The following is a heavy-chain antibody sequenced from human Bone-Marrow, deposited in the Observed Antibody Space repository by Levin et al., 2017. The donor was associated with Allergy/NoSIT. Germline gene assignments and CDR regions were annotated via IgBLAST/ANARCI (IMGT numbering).Heavy chain of an antibody. D-gene: IGHD5-24*01. CDR2: IYYSGST. J-gene: IGHJ5*02. V-gene: IGHV4-61*01. CDR1: GGSVISSRFY. CDR3: ARARRDGYTKSYNWFDP. Sequence: SCAVSGGSVISSRFYWSWIRQPPGKGLEWIAYIYYSGSTNYNPSLKSRVTISVDTSKNQFSLKLSSVTAADTAVYYCARARRDGYTKSYNWFDPWGQGTLVTVSS.